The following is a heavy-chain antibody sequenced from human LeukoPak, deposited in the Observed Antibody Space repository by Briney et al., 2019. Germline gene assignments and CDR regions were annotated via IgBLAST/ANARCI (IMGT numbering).Heavy chain of an antibody. CDR1: GFTFSSYA. CDR3: ARDLYGDFLVRYGMDI. CDR2: ISYDGSNK. D-gene: IGHD2-21*02. V-gene: IGHV3-30*04. Sequence: GGSLRLSCAASGFTFSSYAMHWVRQAPGKGLEWVAVISYDGSNKYYADSVKGRFTISRDNSKNTLYLQMNSLRAEDTAVYYCARDLYGDFLVRYGMDIWGQGTTVTVS. J-gene: IGHJ6*02.